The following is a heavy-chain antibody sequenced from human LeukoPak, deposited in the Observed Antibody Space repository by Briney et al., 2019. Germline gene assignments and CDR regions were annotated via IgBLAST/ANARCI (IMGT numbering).Heavy chain of an antibody. Sequence: KASETLSLTCAVYGGSFSGFYWGWVRQPPRKGLGVVWGINHSGSTNYNPSLKSRVTISVDTSKNQFSLKLSSVTAADTAVYYCARVGWGYYYYYYMDVWGKGTTVTVSS. V-gene: IGHV4-34*01. J-gene: IGHJ6*03. CDR2: INHSGST. D-gene: IGHD6-19*01. CDR1: GGSFSGFY. CDR3: ARVGWGYYYYYYMDV.